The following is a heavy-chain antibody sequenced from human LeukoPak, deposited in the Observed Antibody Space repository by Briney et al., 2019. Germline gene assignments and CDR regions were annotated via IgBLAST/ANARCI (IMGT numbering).Heavy chain of an antibody. J-gene: IGHJ6*02. CDR2: IYYSGSA. CDR3: ASGGYSSSSFCGMDV. Sequence: TLSLTCTASGCSISSGGYYWSWIRQNPGKGLEWIGYIYYSGSAYYNPSLKSRVTLSVDTSKNQFSLKLSTVTAADTAVYFCASGGYSSSSFCGMDVWGQGTTVTVSS. CDR1: GCSISSGGYY. D-gene: IGHD6-6*01. V-gene: IGHV4-31*03.